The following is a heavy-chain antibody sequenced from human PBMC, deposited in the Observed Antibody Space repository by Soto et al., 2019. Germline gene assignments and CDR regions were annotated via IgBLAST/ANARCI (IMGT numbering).Heavy chain of an antibody. CDR3: AREGSIAAAGSYNWFEP. CDR2: SYTSGGA. J-gene: IGHJ5*02. D-gene: IGHD6-13*01. Sequence: SETLSLTCTVSVGSISSYYWSWIRQPAGKGLEWIGRSYTSGGANYNPSLKSRLTMSVDTSKNKFSLKLSSVTAADTAVYYCAREGSIAAAGSYNWFEPGGQGTLVTVSS. CDR1: VGSISSYY. V-gene: IGHV4-4*07.